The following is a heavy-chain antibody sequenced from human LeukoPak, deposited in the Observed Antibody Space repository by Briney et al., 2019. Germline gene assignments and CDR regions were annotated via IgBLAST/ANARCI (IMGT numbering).Heavy chain of an antibody. V-gene: IGHV4-61*02. CDR3: ARALRYCSGGSCYSRWFDP. CDR1: GGTISSGSYY. D-gene: IGHD2-15*01. J-gene: IGHJ5*02. CDR2: IYTSGST. Sequence: PSQTLSLTCTVSGGTISSGSYYWSWIRQPPGKGLEWIGRIYTSGSTNYNPSLKSRVTISVDTSKNQFSLKLSSVTAADTAVYYSARALRYCSGGSCYSRWFDPWGQGTLVTVSS.